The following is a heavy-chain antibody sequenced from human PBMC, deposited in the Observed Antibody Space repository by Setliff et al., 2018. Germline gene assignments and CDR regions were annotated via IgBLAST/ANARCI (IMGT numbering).Heavy chain of an antibody. J-gene: IGHJ6*03. CDR1: DDSISSRHYY. Sequence: SETLSLTCTVSDDSISSRHYYWSWIRQPAGKGLEWLGQIYTSWSTISNPSLKSRVTISLDTSKNQFSLKLSSVTAADTAVYYCARMSGFLYMDVWGKGTTVTVSS. CDR3: ARMSGFLYMDV. CDR2: IYTSWST. V-gene: IGHV4-61*09. D-gene: IGHD6-25*01.